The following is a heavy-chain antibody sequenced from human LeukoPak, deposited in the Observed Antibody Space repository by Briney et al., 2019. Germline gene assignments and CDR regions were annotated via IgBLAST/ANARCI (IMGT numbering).Heavy chain of an antibody. Sequence: SETLSLTCTVSGGSVSSGSYYWSWIRQPPGKGLEWIGYIYYSGSTNYNPSLKSRVTISVDTSKNQFSLKLSSVTAADTAVYYCARERAAPNWFDPWGQGTLVTASS. J-gene: IGHJ5*02. CDR3: ARERAAPNWFDP. CDR1: GGSVSSGSYY. D-gene: IGHD2-15*01. CDR2: IYYSGST. V-gene: IGHV4-61*01.